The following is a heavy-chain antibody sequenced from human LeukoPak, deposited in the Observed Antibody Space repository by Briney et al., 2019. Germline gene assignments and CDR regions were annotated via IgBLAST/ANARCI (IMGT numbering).Heavy chain of an antibody. J-gene: IGHJ4*02. V-gene: IGHV1-18*01. CDR3: ARIVVVVPAATPFDY. CDR1: GYTFTSYG. D-gene: IGHD2-2*01. Sequence: ASVKVSCKASGYTFTSYGISWVRQAPGQGLEWMGWISAYNGNTNYAQKLQGRVTMTTDTSTSTAYMELRSLRSDDTAVYYCARIVVVVPAATPFDYWGQGTLVTVSS. CDR2: ISAYNGNT.